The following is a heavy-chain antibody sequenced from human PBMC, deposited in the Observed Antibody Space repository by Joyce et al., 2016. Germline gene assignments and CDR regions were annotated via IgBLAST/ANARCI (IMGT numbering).Heavy chain of an antibody. CDR2: IIPFFGAA. Sequence: QVLLVQSGATVKRPGSSLKVSCKSSGGAFSNFTVNWVRQAPGQRLEWMGGIIPFFGAAKYAEHFHGRVTLTADLSTRTACMELSALTSADTAVYYCARGGTSSDHVFFYTLDIGGPGTTVIVSS. CDR3: ARGGTSSDHVFFYTLDI. J-gene: IGHJ6*02. D-gene: IGHD1-14*01. CDR1: GGAFSNFT. V-gene: IGHV1-69*01.